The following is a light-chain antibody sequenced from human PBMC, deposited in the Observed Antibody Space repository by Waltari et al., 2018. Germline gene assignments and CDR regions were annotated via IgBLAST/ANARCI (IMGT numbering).Light chain of an antibody. V-gene: IGKV2-24*01. J-gene: IGKJ4*01. Sequence: DIVLTQTPLSSPVTVGQPASIYCTSSQSLVHSDGNTYLNWLHQRPGQPPRLLSCKISQRRSGVPDRFSGSGAGTDFTLKISRVEAEDVGVYYCMQARQFPLTFGGGTKVEIK. CDR2: KIS. CDR1: QSLVHSDGNTY. CDR3: MQARQFPLT.